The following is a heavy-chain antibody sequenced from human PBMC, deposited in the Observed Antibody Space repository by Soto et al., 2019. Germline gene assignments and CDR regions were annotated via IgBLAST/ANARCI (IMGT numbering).Heavy chain of an antibody. CDR2: MNEDGSER. CDR1: GFSFSSAW. J-gene: IGHJ4*02. D-gene: IGHD4-4*01. V-gene: IGHV3-7*03. Sequence: EVQLVESGGGLVQPGGSLRLSCAVSGFSFSSAWMTWIRQAPGKGLERVAIMNEDGSERYYVYSVKGRFTISRDNAKNALFLQMNSLRVEDTAVYFCARDRAYSRFDYWGQGSLVTVSS. CDR3: ARDRAYSRFDY.